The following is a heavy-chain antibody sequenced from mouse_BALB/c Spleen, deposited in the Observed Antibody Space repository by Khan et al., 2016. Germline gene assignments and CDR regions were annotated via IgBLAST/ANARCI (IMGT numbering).Heavy chain of an antibody. V-gene: IGHV3-6*02. J-gene: IGHJ4*01. CDR2: ISYDGSN. Sequence: EVQLQESGPGLVKPSQSLSLTCSVTGYSITSGYYWNWIRQFPGNKLEWMGYISYDGSNNTNPSLKNRISITRDTSKNQFFLKLNSVTTEDTATYYCAITTVAMDYWGQGTSVTVSS. CDR3: AITTVAMDY. D-gene: IGHD1-1*01. CDR1: GYSITSGYY.